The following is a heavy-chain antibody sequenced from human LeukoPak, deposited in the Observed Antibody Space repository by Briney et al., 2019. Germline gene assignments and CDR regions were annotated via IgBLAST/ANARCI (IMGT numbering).Heavy chain of an antibody. Sequence: PGTSLRLSCAASGFPFSSYGMHWVRQAPGKGLEWVARLVYDARSDYANSVKGRFSISRDDSKNTLFLDMSNLRVEDTALYYCARDLSAAFDFWGQGTAVTVSS. CDR3: ARDLSAAFDF. CDR1: GFPFSSYG. D-gene: IGHD6-19*01. CDR2: LVYDARS. V-gene: IGHV3-33*01. J-gene: IGHJ4*03.